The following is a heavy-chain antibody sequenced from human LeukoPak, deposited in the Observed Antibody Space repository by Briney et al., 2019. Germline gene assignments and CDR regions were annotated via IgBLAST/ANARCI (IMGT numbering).Heavy chain of an antibody. V-gene: IGHV1-2*02. J-gene: IGHJ5*02. CDR3: ARDSGTTGEVKFDP. CDR2: INPNSGGT. CDR1: GYTFTGYY. Sequence: ASVKVSCKASGYTFTGYYMHWVRQAPGQGLEWMGWINPNSGGTNYAQKFQGRVTMTRDTSISTAYMELSRLRSDDTAVYYCARDSGTTGEVKFDPWGQGTLVTVSS. D-gene: IGHD3-10*01.